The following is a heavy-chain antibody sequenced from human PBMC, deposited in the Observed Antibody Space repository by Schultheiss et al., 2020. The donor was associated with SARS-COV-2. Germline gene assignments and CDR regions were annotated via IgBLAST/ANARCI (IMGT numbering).Heavy chain of an antibody. V-gene: IGHV3-30*12. CDR1: GFTFSSYG. Sequence: GGSLRLSCAASGFTFSSYGMHWVRQAPGKGLEWVAVISYDGSNKYYADSVKGRFTISRDNAKNSLYLQMNSLRAEDTAVYYCASFVVPAAIGNSYYYYGMDVWGQGTTVTVSS. D-gene: IGHD2-2*02. J-gene: IGHJ6*02. CDR3: ASFVVPAAIGNSYYYYGMDV. CDR2: ISYDGSNK.